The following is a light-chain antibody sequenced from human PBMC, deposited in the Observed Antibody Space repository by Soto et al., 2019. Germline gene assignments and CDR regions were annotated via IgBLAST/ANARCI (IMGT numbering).Light chain of an antibody. V-gene: IGKV2-30*01. CDR1: QSLLTSDGDTY. CDR2: KVS. Sequence: EVVMTQSPLSLPVTLGQPASISCRSSQSLLTSDGDTYLNWFHQRPGQSPRRLIYKVSKRASGVPDRFTGSGSGTDFTLKISRGEAEDVGVYYCMQTAHWPRTFGRGTTVEI. J-gene: IGKJ4*02. CDR3: MQTAHWPRT.